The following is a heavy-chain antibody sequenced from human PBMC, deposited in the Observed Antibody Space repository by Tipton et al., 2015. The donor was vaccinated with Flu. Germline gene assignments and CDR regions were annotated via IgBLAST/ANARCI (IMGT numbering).Heavy chain of an antibody. CDR2: INHSGST. V-gene: IGHV4-34*01. D-gene: IGHD3-10*01. CDR3: ARAGNYYGSGSYYNRGPPDY. J-gene: IGHJ4*02. CDR1: GGSFSGYY. Sequence: LRLSCAVYGGSFSGYYWSWIRQPPGKGLEWIGEINHSGSTNYNPSLKSRVTISVDTSKNQFSLKLSSVTAADTAVYYCARAGNYYGSGSYYNRGPPDYWGQGTLVTVSS.